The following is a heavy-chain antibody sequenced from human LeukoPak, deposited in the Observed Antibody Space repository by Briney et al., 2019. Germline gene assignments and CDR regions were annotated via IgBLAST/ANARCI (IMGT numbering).Heavy chain of an antibody. J-gene: IGHJ4*02. D-gene: IGHD3-9*01. CDR3: AKYKSGDYFDAGKRYYFDQ. CDR2: MNATSGKT. Sequence: ASVKVSCKASGYTFTSYDINWVRQPPGQGLDWMGCMNATSGKTCQAQKFQGRITMTRDTSISTAYMELSSLRPEDTAVYYCAKYKSGDYFDAGKRYYFDQWGQGTPVTVSS. V-gene: IGHV1-8*01. CDR1: GYTFTSYD.